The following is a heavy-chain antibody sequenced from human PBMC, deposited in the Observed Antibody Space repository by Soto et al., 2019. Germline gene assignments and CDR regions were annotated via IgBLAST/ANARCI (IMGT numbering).Heavy chain of an antibody. CDR2: INSDGTTI. D-gene: IGHD6-19*01. V-gene: IGHV3-74*01. Sequence: EVQLEESGGGLVQPGGSLRLSCEASGFTFSNYWVHWVRQVPGKGLMWVSRINSDGTTINYADSVEGSFTISRDNAKSTLFLQMISLRVEDTAVYYFARAGWYRFDYWGQGTLVTVSS. CDR1: GFTFSNYW. J-gene: IGHJ4*02. CDR3: ARAGWYRFDY.